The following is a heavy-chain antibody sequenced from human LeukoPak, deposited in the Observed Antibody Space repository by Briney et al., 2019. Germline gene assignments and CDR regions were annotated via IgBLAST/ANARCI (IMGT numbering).Heavy chain of an antibody. D-gene: IGHD4-17*01. Sequence: SETLSLTCIVSGGSISSYYWSWIRQPPGKGLEWIGYIYYSGSTNYNPPLKSRVTISVDTSKNQFSLKLSSVTAADTAVYYCARALTTVTNWFDPWGQGTLVTVSS. J-gene: IGHJ5*02. CDR2: IYYSGST. V-gene: IGHV4-59*01. CDR1: GGSISSYY. CDR3: ARALTTVTNWFDP.